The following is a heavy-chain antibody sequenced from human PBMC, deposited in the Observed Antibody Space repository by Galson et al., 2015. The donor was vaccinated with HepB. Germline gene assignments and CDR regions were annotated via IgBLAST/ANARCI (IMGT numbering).Heavy chain of an antibody. CDR2: IYYTGTT. D-gene: IGHD6-13*01. J-gene: IGHJ5*02. V-gene: IGHV4-59*08. CDR3: ARHASRAGVAAALWWFDP. CDR1: GGSILSYY. Sequence: QVQLQESGPGLVRPSGTLSLTCTVSGGSILSYYYSWIRQPPGKGLEWIGYIYYTGTTDYNPSLKSRVTISVDTSKNQLSLRLSSLTAADTAVYYCARHASRAGVAAALWWFDPWGQGTLVTVSS.